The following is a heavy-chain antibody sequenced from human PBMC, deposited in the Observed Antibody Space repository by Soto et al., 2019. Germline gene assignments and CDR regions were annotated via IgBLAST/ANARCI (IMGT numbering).Heavy chain of an antibody. Sequence: SGPTLVNPTETLTLTCTFSGFSLTSPGMCVSWIRQSPGKALEWLALIERDDDDKYYSTSLKTRLTISKDTRKNQVVLTMANMEPADAATYYCARSIRGPRRFNGMDVWGQGTTVTVSS. CDR1: GFSLTSPGMC. J-gene: IGHJ6*02. CDR3: ARSIRGPRRFNGMDV. CDR2: IERDDDDK. V-gene: IGHV2-70*13. D-gene: IGHD1-20*01.